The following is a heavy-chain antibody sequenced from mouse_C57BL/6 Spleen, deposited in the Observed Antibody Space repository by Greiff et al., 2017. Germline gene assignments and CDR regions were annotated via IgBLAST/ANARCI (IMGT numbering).Heavy chain of an antibody. CDR3: ARHGGVDPHYYGSSYPYYFDY. CDR1: GYTFTEYT. J-gene: IGHJ2*01. D-gene: IGHD1-1*01. CDR2: FYPGSGSI. V-gene: IGHV1-62-2*01. Sequence: VQLQQSGAELVKPGASVKLSCKASGYTFTEYTIHWVKQRSGQGLEWIGWFYPGSGSIKYNEKFKDKATLTADKSSSTVYMELSRLTSEDSAVYFCARHGGVDPHYYGSSYPYYFDYWGQGTTLTVSS.